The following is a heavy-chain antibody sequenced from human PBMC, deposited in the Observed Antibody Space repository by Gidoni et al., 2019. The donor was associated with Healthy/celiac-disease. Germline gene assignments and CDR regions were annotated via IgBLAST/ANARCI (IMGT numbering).Heavy chain of an antibody. J-gene: IGHJ4*02. CDR3: AISGGLTQVT. CDR2: IDPSDSYT. CDR1: VYSFTSYW. V-gene: IGHV5-10-1*03. D-gene: IGHD1-20*01. Sequence: EVQLVQSGAEVKKPGESLRIACKGSVYSFTSYWISWVRQMLGKGLEWMGRIDPSDSYTHYSPSFHGPVTISADKSISTAYLQWSSLNASYTALYYCAISGGLTQVTWGQGTLVTVSS.